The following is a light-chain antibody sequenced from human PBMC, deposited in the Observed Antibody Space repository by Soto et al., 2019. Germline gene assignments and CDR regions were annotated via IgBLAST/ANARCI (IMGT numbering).Light chain of an antibody. CDR2: KAS. V-gene: IGKV1-5*03. CDR3: QQYNSYSGFT. Sequence: DIQMTQSPSTLSASVGDRVTITCRASQSISSWLAWYQQKPGKAPKLLIYKASSLESGVQLRFSGSGSGTEFTLTISSLQPDDFATYYCQQYNSYSGFTFGPGTKVDIK. CDR1: QSISSW. J-gene: IGKJ3*01.